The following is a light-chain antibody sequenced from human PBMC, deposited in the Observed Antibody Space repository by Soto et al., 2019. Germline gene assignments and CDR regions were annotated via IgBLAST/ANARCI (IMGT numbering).Light chain of an antibody. J-gene: IGLJ1*01. Sequence: QSALTQPASVSGSPGQSITISCTGTSSDVGTYNLVSWYQHHPGKAPKLMIYEGSKRPSGVSNRFSGSKSANTASLTISGLQAEDEADYFCCSYAGYITFYVFGTGTQLTVL. CDR3: CSYAGYITFYV. CDR2: EGS. V-gene: IGLV2-23*01. CDR1: SSDVGTYNL.